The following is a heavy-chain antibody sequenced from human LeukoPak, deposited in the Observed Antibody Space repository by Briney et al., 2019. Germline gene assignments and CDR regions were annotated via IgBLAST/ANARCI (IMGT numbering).Heavy chain of an antibody. CDR3: AXXXXXXXXWGSYHPHYFDY. Sequence: SETLSLTCTVSGGSISSYYWSWIRQPPGKGLEWIGYIYYSGSTNYNPSLKSRVTISVDTSKNQFSLKLSPVTAADTAVYYCAXXXXXXXXWGSYHPHYFDYWGQGTLVTVSS. CDR1: GGSISSYY. D-gene: IGHD3-16*02. CDR2: IYYSGST. V-gene: IGHV4-59*01. J-gene: IGHJ4*02.